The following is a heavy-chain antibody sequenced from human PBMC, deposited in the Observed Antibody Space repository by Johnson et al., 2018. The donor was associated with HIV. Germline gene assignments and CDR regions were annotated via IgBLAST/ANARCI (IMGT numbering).Heavy chain of an antibody. J-gene: IGHJ3*02. CDR3: ATQEDYGDYYGAFDI. D-gene: IGHD4-17*01. Sequence: QVQLVESGGGEVQPGGSLRLSCVASGFNFGAYGMNWVRQAPGKGLEWVAFIRYDGNRREYADSGKGRFSVSRDNSKNTLYLEMNSLRAEDTAVYYCATQEDYGDYYGAFDIWGQGTMVTVSS. CDR2: IRYDGNRR. CDR1: GFNFGAYG. V-gene: IGHV3-30*02.